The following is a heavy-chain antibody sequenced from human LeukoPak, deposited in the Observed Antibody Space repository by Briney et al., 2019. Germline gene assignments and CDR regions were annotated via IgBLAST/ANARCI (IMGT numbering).Heavy chain of an antibody. CDR1: GYTFTSYD. CDR2: MNPNSGNT. CDR3: ASEVQLERRGFDY. Sequence: GASVKVSCKASGYTFTSYDINWVRQATGQGLEWMGWMNPNSGNTGYARKFQGRVTMTRNTSISTAYMELSSLRSEDTAVYYCASEVQLERRGFDYWGQGTLVTVSS. D-gene: IGHD1-1*01. V-gene: IGHV1-8*01. J-gene: IGHJ4*02.